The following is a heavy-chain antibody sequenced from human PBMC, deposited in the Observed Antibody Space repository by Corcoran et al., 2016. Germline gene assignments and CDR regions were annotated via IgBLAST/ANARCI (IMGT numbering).Heavy chain of an antibody. Sequence: EVQLVESGGGLVKPGGSLRLSCAASGFTFSNAWMSRVRQAPGKGLEWVGRMKSKTDGGTTDYAAPVKGRFTISRDDSKNTLYLQMNILKTEDTAGYYCTRYCSSTICYTYSYYYGMDVWGQGTTVTVSS. J-gene: IGHJ6*02. CDR3: TRYCSSTICYTYSYYYGMDV. V-gene: IGHV3-15*01. CDR1: GFTFSNAW. CDR2: MKSKTDGGTT. D-gene: IGHD2-2*02.